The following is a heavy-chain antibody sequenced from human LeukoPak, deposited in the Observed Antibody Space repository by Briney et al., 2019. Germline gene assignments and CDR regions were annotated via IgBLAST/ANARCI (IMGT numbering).Heavy chain of an antibody. CDR3: TTIDY. V-gene: IGHV3-30*03. D-gene: IGHD1-1*01. J-gene: IGHJ4*02. CDR2: ISYGGGDK. Sequence: GGSLRLSCAASGFTFSFYGMHWVRQAPGKGLEWVAFISYGGGDKYYADSVKGRFTISRDNSKNTLYLQMNSLRAEDTAVYYCTTIDYWGQGTLVTVSS. CDR1: GFTFSFYG.